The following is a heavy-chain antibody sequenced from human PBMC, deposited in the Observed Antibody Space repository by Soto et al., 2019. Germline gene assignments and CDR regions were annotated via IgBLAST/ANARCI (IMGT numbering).Heavy chain of an antibody. CDR1: GYTFSSYV. CDR2: ISSSAGSI. J-gene: IGHJ4*02. Sequence: EVQLVESGGGLVQPGGSLRLSCATSGYTFSSYVMSWVRQAPGKGLEWVSYISSSAGSIYYADSVRGRFTISRDNAKNSVYLQMNSLRVEDTAVYYCARGRCTTSACYWDFDYWGQGTLVTVSS. CDR3: ARGRCTTSACYWDFDY. V-gene: IGHV3-48*03. D-gene: IGHD2-21*02.